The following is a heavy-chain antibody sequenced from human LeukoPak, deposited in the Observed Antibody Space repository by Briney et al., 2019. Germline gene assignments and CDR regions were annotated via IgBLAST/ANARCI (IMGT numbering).Heavy chain of an antibody. J-gene: IGHJ4*02. V-gene: IGHV3-23*01. CDR3: ASRQGLGWHYVN. CDR2: ISDSGGTT. Sequence: GGSLRLSCVDSGFTFSHYDMTWVRQVPGKGLEWVSGISDSGGTTYYADSVKGRFTISRDNSKNTLYLQMNSLRAEDTAVYYCASRQGLGWHYVNWGQGTLVTVSS. CDR1: GFTFSHYD. D-gene: IGHD3-10*02.